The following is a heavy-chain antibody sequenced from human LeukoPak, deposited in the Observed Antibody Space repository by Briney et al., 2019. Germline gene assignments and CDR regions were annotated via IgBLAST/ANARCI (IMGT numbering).Heavy chain of an antibody. Sequence: PSETLSLICAVYGGSFSGYYWSWIRQPPGKGLEWIGEINHSGSTNYNPSLKSRVTISVDTSKNQFSLKLSSVTAADTAVYYCARETELWFDPWGQGTLVTVSS. CDR2: INHSGST. CDR1: GGSFSGYY. D-gene: IGHD1-26*01. CDR3: ARETELWFDP. J-gene: IGHJ5*02. V-gene: IGHV4-34*01.